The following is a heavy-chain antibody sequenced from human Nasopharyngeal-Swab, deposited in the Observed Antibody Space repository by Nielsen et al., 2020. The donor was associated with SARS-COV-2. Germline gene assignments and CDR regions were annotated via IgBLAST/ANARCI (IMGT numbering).Heavy chain of an antibody. Sequence: GGSLRLSCAASGFTFSSYEMNWVRQAPGKGLEWVSYISSSGSTIYYADSVKGRFTISRDNARGSLYLQMNSLRDEDTAVYYCAREVAGMDHWGQGTLVTVSS. CDR2: ISSSGSTI. CDR1: GFTFSSYE. D-gene: IGHD6-19*01. V-gene: IGHV3-48*03. J-gene: IGHJ4*02. CDR3: AREVAGMDH.